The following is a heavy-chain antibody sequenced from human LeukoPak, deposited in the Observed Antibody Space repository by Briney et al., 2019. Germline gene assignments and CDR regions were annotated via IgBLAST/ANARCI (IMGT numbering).Heavy chain of an antibody. Sequence: GGSLRLSCAASGLTFSSYSTNWVRQAPGKGLEWVSSISSSSYIYYADSVKGRFTISRDNAKNSLYLQMNSLRAEDTAVYYCASGELLPNRFDPWGQGTLVTVSS. CDR3: ASGELLPNRFDP. CDR2: ISSSSYI. J-gene: IGHJ5*02. D-gene: IGHD1-26*01. V-gene: IGHV3-21*01. CDR1: GLTFSSYS.